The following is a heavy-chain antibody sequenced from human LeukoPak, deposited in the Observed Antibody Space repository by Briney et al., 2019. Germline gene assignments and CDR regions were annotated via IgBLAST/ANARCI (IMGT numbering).Heavy chain of an antibody. D-gene: IGHD3-22*01. J-gene: IGHJ3*02. V-gene: IGHV1-18*01. CDR3: ASLKNYYDSSGYLVTDAFGI. Sequence: ASVKVFCKASGYTFTSYGISWVRQAPGQGLEWMGSSSAYNGNTNYAQKLQGRVTMTTDTSTSTAYMELRSLKSDDTAVYYCASLKNYYDSSGYLVTDAFGIWGQGTMVTVSS. CDR2: SSAYNGNT. CDR1: GYTFTSYG.